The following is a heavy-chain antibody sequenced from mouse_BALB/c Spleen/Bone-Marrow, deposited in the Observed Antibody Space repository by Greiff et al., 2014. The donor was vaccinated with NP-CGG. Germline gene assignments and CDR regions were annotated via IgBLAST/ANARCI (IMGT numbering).Heavy chain of an antibody. CDR2: IYPGDGDT. CDR1: GYTFTSYW. Sequence: VQLQQSGAELARPGASVKLSCKASGYTFTSYWMQWVKQRPGQGLEWIGAIYPGDGDTRYTQKFKGKATLTADKSSSTAYMQLSSLASEDSAVYYCAREGWDEDYAIDYWGQGTPVTVSS. D-gene: IGHD4-1*01. V-gene: IGHV1-87*01. J-gene: IGHJ4*01. CDR3: AREGWDEDYAIDY.